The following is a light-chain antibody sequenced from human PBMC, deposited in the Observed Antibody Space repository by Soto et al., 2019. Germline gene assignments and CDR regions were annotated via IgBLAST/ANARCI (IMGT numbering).Light chain of an antibody. J-gene: IGLJ3*02. CDR1: SSDVGSYNL. V-gene: IGLV2-23*03. CDR3: CSYAGSSTFGV. Sequence: QSVLTQPASVSGSPGQSITISCTGTSSDVGSYNLVSWYQQHPGKAPKLMIYEGSKRPSGVSNRFSGSKSGNTASLTISGLQAKDEADYYCCSYAGSSTFGVFGGGTKLTVL. CDR2: EGS.